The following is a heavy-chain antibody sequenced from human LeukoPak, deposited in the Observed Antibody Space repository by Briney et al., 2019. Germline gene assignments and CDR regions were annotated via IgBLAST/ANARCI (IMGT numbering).Heavy chain of an antibody. Sequence: GGSLRLSCAASGFTFSSYAMSWVRQAPEKGLEWVSTISGSGSTTYYADSVKGRFTISRDNSKNTLYLQMNSLRAEDTAVYSCAKGGRYCSGVTCYSATWGQGTLVTVSS. CDR3: AKGGRYCSGVTCYSAT. V-gene: IGHV3-23*01. CDR1: GFTFSSYA. J-gene: IGHJ5*02. D-gene: IGHD2-15*01. CDR2: ISGSGSTT.